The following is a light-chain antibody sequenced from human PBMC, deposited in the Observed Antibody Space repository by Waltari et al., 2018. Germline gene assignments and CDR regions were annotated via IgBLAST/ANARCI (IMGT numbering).Light chain of an antibody. V-gene: IGKV2-40*01. CDR3: VQAIAFPLT. Sequence: DVVMTQTPLSLPITPGEPASISCRSSQSLLYSNGNTYLHWYLQKPGQSPQLLIYGGSNRASGVPDRFSGSGSGTDFTLKISKVEAEDVGIYYCVQAIAFPLTFGGGTRVEIK. CDR1: QSLLYSNGNTY. J-gene: IGKJ4*01. CDR2: GGS.